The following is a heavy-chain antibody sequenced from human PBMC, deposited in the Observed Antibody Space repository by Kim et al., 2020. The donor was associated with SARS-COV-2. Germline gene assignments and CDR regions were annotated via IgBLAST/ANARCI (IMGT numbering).Heavy chain of an antibody. CDR3: AKDGEQSLYGMDV. V-gene: IGHV3-23*01. Sequence: GGSLRLSCAASGFTFSSYAMSWVRQAPGKGLEWVSAISGSGGSTYYADSVKGRFTISRDKSKNTLYLQMNSLRAEDTAVYYCAKDGEQSLYGMDVWGQGTTVTVSS. D-gene: IGHD6-19*01. CDR1: GFTFSSYA. CDR2: ISGSGGST. J-gene: IGHJ6*02.